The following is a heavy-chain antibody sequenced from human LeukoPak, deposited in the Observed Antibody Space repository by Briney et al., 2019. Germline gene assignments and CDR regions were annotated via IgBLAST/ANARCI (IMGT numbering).Heavy chain of an antibody. CDR2: ISGGAYST. Sequence: GGSLRLSCAASGFTFSSYGMAWIRQAPGKGLEWVSAISGGAYSTYYADSVKGRFTISRDNSKNTLYLQMNSLRAEDTAVYYCAKDYYDSYYFDSWGQGTLVTVSS. CDR3: AKDYYDSYYFDS. J-gene: IGHJ4*02. D-gene: IGHD3-22*01. CDR1: GFTFSSYG. V-gene: IGHV3-23*01.